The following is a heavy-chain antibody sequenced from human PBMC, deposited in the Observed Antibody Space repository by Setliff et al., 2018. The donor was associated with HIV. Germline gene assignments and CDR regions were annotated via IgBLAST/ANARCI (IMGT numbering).Heavy chain of an antibody. V-gene: IGHV4-61*09. J-gene: IGHJ3*02. CDR3: ARDRLYCSGGSCYSAGPNDVFDI. CDR1: GGSISSGSYY. Sequence: SETLSLTCTVSGGSISSGSYYWSWIRQPAGKGLEWIGHIYTSGSTNYNPSLRSRVTISVDTSKNQFSLKLSSVTAADTAVYYCARDRLYCSGGSCYSAGPNDVFDIWGQGTMVTVSS. D-gene: IGHD2-15*01. CDR2: IYTSGST.